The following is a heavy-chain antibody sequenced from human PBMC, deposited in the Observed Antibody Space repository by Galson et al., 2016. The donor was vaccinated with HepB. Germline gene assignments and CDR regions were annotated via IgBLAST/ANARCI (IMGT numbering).Heavy chain of an antibody. CDR3: AISTGIRSFGP. J-gene: IGHJ5*02. Sequence: SVKVSCKASGGTFSTYKFNWVRQAPGQGLEWVGGFIPKFGSPNYAPRFQARVTITADESSDTVFMEMRGLMSNDTAVFYCAISTGIRSFGPWGQGTLVTVSS. V-gene: IGHV1-69*13. CDR1: GGTFSTYK. CDR2: FIPKFGSP. D-gene: IGHD3-10*01.